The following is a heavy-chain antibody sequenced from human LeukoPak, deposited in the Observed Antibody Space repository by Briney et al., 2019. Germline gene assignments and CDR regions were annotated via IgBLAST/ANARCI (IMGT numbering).Heavy chain of an antibody. D-gene: IGHD2-21*02. CDR3: ARGVTARGFYYYMDI. CDR1: GYTFTSYD. CDR2: INPSSGGT. V-gene: IGHV1-2*02. J-gene: IGHJ6*03. Sequence: ASVKVSCKASGYTFTSYDINWVRQATGQGLEWMGWINPSSGGTNYAQNFQGRVTMTRDTSISTAYMELSRLSSDDTAVYSCARGVTARGFYYYMDIWGSGTTVTISS.